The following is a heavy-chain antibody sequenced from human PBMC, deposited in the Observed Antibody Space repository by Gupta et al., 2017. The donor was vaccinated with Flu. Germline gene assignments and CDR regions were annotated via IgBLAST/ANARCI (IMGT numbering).Heavy chain of an antibody. CDR3: AKGLNTYYFHDYMDV. J-gene: IGHJ6*03. Sequence: QAPGKGLEWVAVISYDGSNKYYADSVKGRFNIPRDNSKNTLYLQMSSLRAEDTAVYYCAKGLNTYYFHDYMDVWGKGTTVTVSS. CDR2: ISYDGSNK. V-gene: IGHV3-30*18. D-gene: IGHD5-18*01.